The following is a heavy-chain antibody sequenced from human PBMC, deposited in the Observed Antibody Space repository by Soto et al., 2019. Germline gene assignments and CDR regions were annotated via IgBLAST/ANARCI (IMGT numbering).Heavy chain of an antibody. J-gene: IGHJ4*02. CDR3: ASVTFGGVVLAH. V-gene: IGHV4-59*01. D-gene: IGHD3-16*01. CDR2: IYFNGNT. CDR1: GGPISSYY. Sequence: PSETLSLTCTVSGGPISSYYSSWIRQPPGKGLEWIGYIYFNGNTNYNPSLKRRVTISIDTSKKQISLNLTSVTDADTAVYYCASVTFGGVVLAHWGQGTLVTVSS.